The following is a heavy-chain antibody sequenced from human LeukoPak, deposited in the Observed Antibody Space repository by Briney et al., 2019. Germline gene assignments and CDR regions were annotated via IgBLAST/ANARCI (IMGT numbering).Heavy chain of an antibody. CDR1: GFTFSDYY. CDR3: ARAARFLEWLFPDYYYYYYMDV. CDR2: ISSSGSTI. V-gene: IGHV3-11*04. D-gene: IGHD3-3*01. Sequence: GGSLRLSCAASGFTFSDYYMSWIRQAPGKGLEWVSYISSSGSTIYYADSVKGRFTISRDNAKNSLYLQMNSLRAEDTAVYYCARAARFLEWLFPDYYYYYYMDVWGKGTTVTVSS. J-gene: IGHJ6*03.